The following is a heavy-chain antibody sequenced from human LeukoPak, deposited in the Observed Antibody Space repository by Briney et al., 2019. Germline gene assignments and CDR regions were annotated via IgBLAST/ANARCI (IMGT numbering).Heavy chain of an antibody. D-gene: IGHD3-16*02. CDR3: ARTDGNSFYPYYYMDV. CDR1: GGSISSGDYY. Sequence: SETLSLTCTVSGGSISSGDYYWSWIRQPPGKGLEWIGYIYYTGSTNYNPSFKSRVTISVDTSKNQFSLKVNSVTAADTALYYCARTDGNSFYPYYYMDVWGKGTTVTVSS. V-gene: IGHV4-61*08. J-gene: IGHJ6*03. CDR2: IYYTGST.